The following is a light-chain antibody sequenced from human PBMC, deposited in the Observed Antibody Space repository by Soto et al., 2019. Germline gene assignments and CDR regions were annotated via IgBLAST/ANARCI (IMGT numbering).Light chain of an antibody. J-gene: IGKJ1*01. V-gene: IGKV1-8*01. CDR2: AAS. CDR1: QGISSY. CDR3: QQDYSYPRT. Sequence: AIRMTQSPSSLSASTGDRVTITCRASQGISSYLAWYQQKPGQAPTLLIYAASTLQSGVPSRFSGSGSGTDFTLTISCLQSEDFATYYCQQDYSYPRTFGEGTKVDIK.